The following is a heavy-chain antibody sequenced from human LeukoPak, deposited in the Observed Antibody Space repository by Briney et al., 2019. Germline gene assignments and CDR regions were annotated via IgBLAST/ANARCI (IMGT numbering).Heavy chain of an antibody. CDR3: ARAKYYYGSGDYYYYYGMDV. CDR1: GYSFTSYW. Sequence: GESLKISCKGSGYSFTSYWIGWVRQMPGKGLEWMGIIYPGDSDTRYSPSFQGQVTISADKSISTAYLQWSSLKASDTAMYYCARAKYYYGSGDYYYYYGMDVWGQGTTVTVSS. V-gene: IGHV5-51*01. CDR2: IYPGDSDT. D-gene: IGHD3-10*01. J-gene: IGHJ6*02.